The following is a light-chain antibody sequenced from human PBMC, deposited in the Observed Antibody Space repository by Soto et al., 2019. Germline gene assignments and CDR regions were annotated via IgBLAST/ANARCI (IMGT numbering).Light chain of an antibody. V-gene: IGKV3-15*01. CDR3: QQFYSGAWT. CDR1: QSVGSD. CDR2: GAS. Sequence: ELVMTQSPATLSVSPGEGATLSCRASQSVGSDLAWYQQKPGQAPRLLIYGASTRAAGLSARFSGSGSGTAFTLTISSLQSEDLAVYYCQQFYSGAWTFGQGTKLEIK. J-gene: IGKJ1*01.